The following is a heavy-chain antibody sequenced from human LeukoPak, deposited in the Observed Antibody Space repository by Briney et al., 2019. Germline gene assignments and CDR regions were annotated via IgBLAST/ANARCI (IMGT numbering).Heavy chain of an antibody. CDR1: GYTFTRYY. V-gene: IGHV1-2*02. D-gene: IGHD2-2*01. CDR2: INPNSGGT. CDR3: ARGGGYCSSTSCYFAWFDR. J-gene: IGHJ5*02. Sequence: ASVKVSCKASGYTFTRYYMHWVRQAPGQGLEWMGWINPNSGGTNYAQKFQGRVTMTRDTSISTAYMELSRLRSSDTAVYYGARGGGYCSSTSCYFAWFDRWGQGTLVTVSS.